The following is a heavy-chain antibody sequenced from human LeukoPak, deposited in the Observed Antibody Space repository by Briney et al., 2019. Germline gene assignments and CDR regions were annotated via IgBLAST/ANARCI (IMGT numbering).Heavy chain of an antibody. CDR2: MSPNSGNT. CDR1: GYTFTSYD. CDR3: ARGRYCSSTSCYRDYNWFDP. J-gene: IGHJ5*02. D-gene: IGHD2-2*02. V-gene: IGHV1-8*01. Sequence: ASVKVSCKASGYTFTSYDINWVRQATGQGLEWMGWMSPNSGNTGYAQKFQGRVTMTRNTSISTAYMELSSLRSEDTAVYYCARGRYCSSTSCYRDYNWFDPWGQGTLVTVSS.